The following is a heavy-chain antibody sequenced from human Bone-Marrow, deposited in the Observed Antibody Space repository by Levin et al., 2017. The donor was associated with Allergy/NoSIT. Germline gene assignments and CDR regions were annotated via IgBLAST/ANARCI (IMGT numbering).Heavy chain of an antibody. V-gene: IGHV6-1*01. Sequence: SQTLSLTCAISWARFSRPSSSWPWLRPSPSRGLEWLGRTYYRSKWYNDYAVSVKSRITINPDTSKNQFSLQLNSVTPEDTAVYYCARGWGQQLAPDYWGQGTLVTVSS. J-gene: IGHJ4*02. D-gene: IGHD6-13*01. CDR2: TYYRSKWYN. CDR3: ARGWGQQLAPDY. CDR1: WARFSRPSSS.